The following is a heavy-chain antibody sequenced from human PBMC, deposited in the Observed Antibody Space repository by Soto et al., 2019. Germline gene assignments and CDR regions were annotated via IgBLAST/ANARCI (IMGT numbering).Heavy chain of an antibody. V-gene: IGHV5-51*01. Sequence: PGESLKISCKGSGYSFTSYWIGWVRQMPGKGLEWMGIIYPGDSDTRYSPSFQGQVTISADKSISTAYLQWSSLKASDTAMYYCARLAQEGSGWTDGIDYWGQGTLVTVSS. D-gene: IGHD6-19*01. J-gene: IGHJ4*02. CDR2: IYPGDSDT. CDR3: ARLAQEGSGWTDGIDY. CDR1: GYSFTSYW.